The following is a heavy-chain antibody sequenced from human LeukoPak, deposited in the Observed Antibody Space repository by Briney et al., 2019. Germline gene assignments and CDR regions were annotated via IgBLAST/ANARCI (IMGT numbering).Heavy chain of an antibody. CDR3: ATGRSNDN. J-gene: IGHJ4*02. CDR1: GFTFTNYW. V-gene: IGHV3-7*01. Sequence: PGGSLRLSCAASGFTFTNYWMSWVRQAPGKGLELVANIKQDRSEKYYVDSVKGRFTISRDNAKNSLYLQMNSLRADDTAVYYCATGRSNDNWGQGTLVTVSS. D-gene: IGHD4-11*01. CDR2: IKQDRSEK.